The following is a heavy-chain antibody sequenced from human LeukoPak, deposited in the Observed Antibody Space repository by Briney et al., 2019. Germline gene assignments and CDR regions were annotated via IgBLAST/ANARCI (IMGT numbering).Heavy chain of an antibody. CDR2: ISSGGTT. J-gene: IGHJ4*02. V-gene: IGHV3-23*01. Sequence: GGSLRPSCAASGFTFSSYAMNWVRQAPGKGLEWVSGISSGGTTYYTDSVKGRFSISRDNSKNTLYLQMNSLRAEDTAVYYCAKDGSSSWYYYFDYWGQGILVTVSS. CDR1: GFTFSSYA. D-gene: IGHD6-13*01. CDR3: AKDGSSSWYYYFDY.